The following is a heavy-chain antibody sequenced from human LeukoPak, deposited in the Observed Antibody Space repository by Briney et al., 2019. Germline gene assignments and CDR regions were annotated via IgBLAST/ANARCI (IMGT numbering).Heavy chain of an antibody. V-gene: IGHV1-2*02. CDR3: AREEVIAAAGPTLDY. J-gene: IGHJ4*02. D-gene: IGHD6-13*01. CDR1: GYTFTDYY. Sequence: ASVKVSCKASGYTFTDYYMHWVRQAPGQGLEWMGWINPNSGGTNYAQKFQGRVTMTRDTSISTVYMELSRLRSDDTAVFYCAREEVIAAAGPTLDYWGQGALATVSS. CDR2: INPNSGGT.